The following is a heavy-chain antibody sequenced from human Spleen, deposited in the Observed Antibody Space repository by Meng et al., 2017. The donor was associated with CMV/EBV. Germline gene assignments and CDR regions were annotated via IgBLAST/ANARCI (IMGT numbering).Heavy chain of an antibody. V-gene: IGHV3-20*04. Sequence: SCAASGCTFDDYGMSGVRQAPGKGLEWVSGINWNGGSTGYADSVKGRFTISRDNAKNSLYLQMNSLRAEDTALYYCAREAVARHYFDYWGQGTLVTVSS. D-gene: IGHD6-19*01. CDR1: GCTFDDYG. J-gene: IGHJ4*02. CDR2: INWNGGST. CDR3: AREAVARHYFDY.